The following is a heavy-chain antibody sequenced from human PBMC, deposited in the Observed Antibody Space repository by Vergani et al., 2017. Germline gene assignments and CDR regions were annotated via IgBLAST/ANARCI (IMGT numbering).Heavy chain of an antibody. Sequence: EVQLVESGGGLVQPGRSLRLSCAASGFTFDDYAMHWVRQAPGKGLEWVSGISCNSGSIGYADSVKGRFTISRDNAKNSLYLQMNSLRAEDTALYYCAKDSYSRKNGFDYWGQGTLVTVSS. D-gene: IGHD2-15*01. CDR2: ISCNSGSI. V-gene: IGHV3-9*01. J-gene: IGHJ4*02. CDR3: AKDSYSRKNGFDY. CDR1: GFTFDDYA.